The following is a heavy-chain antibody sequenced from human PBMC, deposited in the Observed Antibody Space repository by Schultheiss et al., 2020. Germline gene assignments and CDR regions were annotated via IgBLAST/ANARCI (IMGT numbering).Heavy chain of an antibody. Sequence: GGSLRLSCAVSGFTFSSRWMHWVRQVPGKGLVWVSRVNPDGTTTSYADFAKGRFTISRDNSKNTLYLQMNSLRAEDTAVYYCAREGKIGAPNHHYGLDVWGQGTTVTVSS. CDR3: AREGKIGAPNHHYGLDV. CDR1: GFTFSSRW. CDR2: VNPDGTTT. J-gene: IGHJ6*02. D-gene: IGHD1-14*01. V-gene: IGHV3-74*01.